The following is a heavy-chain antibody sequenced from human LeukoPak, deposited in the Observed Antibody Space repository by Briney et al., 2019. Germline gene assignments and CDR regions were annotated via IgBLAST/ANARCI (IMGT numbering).Heavy chain of an antibody. CDR1: GFTFSGYA. D-gene: IGHD2-15*01. CDR2: ISGSGGST. CDR3: AKGGVVAATPEYFQH. V-gene: IGHV3-23*01. Sequence: PGGSLRLSCAASGFTFSGYAMSWVRQAPGKGLEWVSAISGSGGSTYYADSVKGRFTISRDNSKNTLYLQMNSLRAEDTAVYYCAKGGVVAATPEYFQHWGQGTLVTVSS. J-gene: IGHJ1*01.